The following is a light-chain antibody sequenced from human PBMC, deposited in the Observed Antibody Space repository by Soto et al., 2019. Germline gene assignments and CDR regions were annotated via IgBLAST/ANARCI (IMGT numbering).Light chain of an antibody. Sequence: QSALTQPPSVSGAPGQRVTISCTGSSSNIGAVYDVHWYQQPPGTVPKLLIYDNNNRPSGVPDRFSGSKSGTSASLAITGLQAEGEADYYCQSYDSSLSGYVFGTGSKVTIL. CDR3: QSYDSSLSGYV. V-gene: IGLV1-40*01. CDR1: SSNIGAVYD. CDR2: DNN. J-gene: IGLJ1*01.